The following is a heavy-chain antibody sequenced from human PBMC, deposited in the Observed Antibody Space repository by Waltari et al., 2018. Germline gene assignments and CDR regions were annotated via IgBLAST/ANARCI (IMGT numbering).Heavy chain of an antibody. V-gene: IGHV4-59*01. CDR1: GGSISSYY. J-gene: IGHJ5*02. D-gene: IGHD3-10*01. CDR3: ARVIHYYGPNWFDP. Sequence: QVQLQESGPGLVKPSETLSLTCTVSGGSISSYYWSWIRQPPGKGLEWIGYIYYSGSTNYNPSLKSRVTISVDTSKNQFSLKLSSVTAADTAVYYCARVIHYYGPNWFDPWGQGTLVTVSS. CDR2: IYYSGST.